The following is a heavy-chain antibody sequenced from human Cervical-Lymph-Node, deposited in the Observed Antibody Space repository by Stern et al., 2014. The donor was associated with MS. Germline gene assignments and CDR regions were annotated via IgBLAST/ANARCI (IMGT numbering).Heavy chain of an antibody. CDR3: AKEGAVLVKSYGLDV. Sequence: VQLVESGGGVVQPGKSLRLSCAAAGFTFSSYVMYWVRQAPGKGLEWVAVISFDGTNEFYADPVKGRFPISRDNSKNTLFLQMNSLRAEDTAVYYCAKEGAVLVKSYGLDVWGQGTTVTVS. CDR1: GFTFSSYV. V-gene: IGHV3-30*18. CDR2: ISFDGTNE. D-gene: IGHD2-21*01. J-gene: IGHJ6*02.